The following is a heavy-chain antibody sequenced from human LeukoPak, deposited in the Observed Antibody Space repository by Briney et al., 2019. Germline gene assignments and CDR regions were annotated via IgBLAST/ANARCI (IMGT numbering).Heavy chain of an antibody. CDR1: GFTFSSYG. CDR3: ARVGGGIQLWSYYYYYYMDV. Sequence: GRSLRLSCAASGFTFSSYGMHWVRQAPGKGLEWVAIISYDGSNKYYADSVKGRFTISRDNSKNTLYLQMNSLRAEDTAVYYCARVGGGIQLWSYYYYYYMDVWGKGTTVTVSS. J-gene: IGHJ6*03. V-gene: IGHV3-30*03. D-gene: IGHD5-18*01. CDR2: ISYDGSNK.